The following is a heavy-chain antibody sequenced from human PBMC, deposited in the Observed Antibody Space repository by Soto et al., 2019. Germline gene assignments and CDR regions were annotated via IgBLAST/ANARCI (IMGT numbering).Heavy chain of an antibody. Sequence: ALGTPFLPLAVYGGAFTGNHRGWIRPPPGKGLEWIGEVNDSGSTNFNPSLKSRVTISVDTSKKQFTLKLTSVTAADTAVYYCATDSATSYFGMDVWGHGXTVTVYS. V-gene: IGHV4-34*01. D-gene: IGHD1-26*01. J-gene: IGHJ6*02. CDR1: GGAFTGNH. CDR2: VNDSGST. CDR3: ATDSATSYFGMDV.